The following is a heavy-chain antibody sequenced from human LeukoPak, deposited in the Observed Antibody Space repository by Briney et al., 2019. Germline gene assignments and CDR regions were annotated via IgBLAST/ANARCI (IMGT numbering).Heavy chain of an antibody. Sequence: GGSLRLSCAASGFTFSSYAMSWVRQAPGKGLEWVSVIYANGSTYYPDSVKGRFTISRDNSKSSLYLQMNSLRAEDTAVYYCARCKGGWSDHYYGLDVWGQGTTVTVSS. CDR2: IYANGST. D-gene: IGHD6-19*01. CDR1: GFTFSSYA. J-gene: IGHJ6*02. CDR3: ARCKGGWSDHYYGLDV. V-gene: IGHV3-23*05.